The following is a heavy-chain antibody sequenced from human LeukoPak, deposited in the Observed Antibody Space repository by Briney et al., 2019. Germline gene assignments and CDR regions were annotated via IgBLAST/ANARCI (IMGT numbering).Heavy chain of an antibody. D-gene: IGHD3-16*01. J-gene: IGHJ4*02. CDR3: AKDIRYDYVWSPYYFDY. Sequence: PGRSLRLSCAASGFTFSSYAMSWVRQAPGKGLEWVSAISGSGGSTYYADSVKGRFTISRDNSKNTLYLQMNSLRAEDTAVYYCAKDIRYDYVWSPYYFDYWGQGTLVTVSS. CDR2: ISGSGGST. V-gene: IGHV3-23*01. CDR1: GFTFSSYA.